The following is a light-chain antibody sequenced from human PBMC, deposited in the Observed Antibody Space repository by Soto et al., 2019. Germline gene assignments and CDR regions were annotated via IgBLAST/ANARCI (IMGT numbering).Light chain of an antibody. Sequence: EIVLTQSPGTLSLSPGERATLSCRASQSGSGSYLAWYQQKPGQAPRLLIYGASNRATGIPDRFSGSGSGTVFTLTISRLDPEYFAVYYCQQYGSSGTLCQGTKVDIK. CDR1: QSGSGSY. CDR3: QQYGSSGT. V-gene: IGKV3-20*01. CDR2: GAS. J-gene: IGKJ1*01.